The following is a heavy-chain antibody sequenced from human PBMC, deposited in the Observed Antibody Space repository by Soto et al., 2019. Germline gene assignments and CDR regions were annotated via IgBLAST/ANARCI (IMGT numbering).Heavy chain of an antibody. CDR3: STNYYDRSGSDNCFDP. CDR1: GFSITNAW. CDR2: IRSKAYGGTT. V-gene: IGHV3-49*04. D-gene: IGHD3-22*01. J-gene: IGHJ5*02. Sequence: SLRLSCAASGFSITNAWMNWVRQAPGKGLEWVGFIRSKAYGGTTEYAASVKGRFTISRDDSKSIAYLQMNSLKTEDTAVYYCSTNYYDRSGSDNCFDPWGQGTLVTVSS.